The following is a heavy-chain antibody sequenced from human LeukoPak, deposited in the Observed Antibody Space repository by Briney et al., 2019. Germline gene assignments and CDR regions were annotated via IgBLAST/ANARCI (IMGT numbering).Heavy chain of an antibody. J-gene: IGHJ4*02. Sequence: SETLSPAWNLDTPSPATGGNYCGWIRQHPGKGLEWIGQIYYSRSTYYNPSLKSRVTISVDTSKNQFSLKLSSVTAPAKAADDCARGEGYCSGGSCLDHFDYWGQGTLVTVSS. CDR2: IYYSRST. V-gene: IGHV4-31*02. D-gene: IGHD2-15*01. CDR3: ARGEGYCSGGSCLDHFDY. CDR1: TPSPATGGNY.